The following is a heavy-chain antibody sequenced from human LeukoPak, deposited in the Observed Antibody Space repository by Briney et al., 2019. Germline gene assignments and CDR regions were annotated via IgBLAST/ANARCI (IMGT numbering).Heavy chain of an antibody. CDR2: INGSGGRT. CDR1: GFTFSSYA. CDR3: TKSGLPSASPICYDYYGMDV. V-gene: IGHV3-23*01. D-gene: IGHD5/OR15-5a*01. Sequence: SGGSLRLSCAASGFTFSSYAMSWVGQAPGKGLEWVSAINGSGGRTYYADSVKRRFTISRDNSKNTLYLQMNSLSAEYTAVYYFTKSGLPSASPICYDYYGMDVWGQGTTVTVSS. J-gene: IGHJ6*02.